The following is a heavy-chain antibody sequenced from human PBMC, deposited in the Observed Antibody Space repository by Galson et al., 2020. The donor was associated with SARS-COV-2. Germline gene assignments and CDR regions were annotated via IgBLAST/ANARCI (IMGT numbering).Heavy chain of an antibody. CDR1: GFTFSSYA. CDR2: ISGSGGST. CDR3: AKDGRYYDILTGYYFDY. V-gene: IGHV3-23*01. J-gene: IGHJ4*02. D-gene: IGHD3-9*01. Sequence: GGSLRLSCAASGFTFSSYAMSWVRQAPGKGLEWVSAISGSGGSTYYADSVKGRFTISRDNSKNTLYLQMNSLRAEDTAVYYCAKDGRYYDILTGYYFDYWGQGTLVTVSS.